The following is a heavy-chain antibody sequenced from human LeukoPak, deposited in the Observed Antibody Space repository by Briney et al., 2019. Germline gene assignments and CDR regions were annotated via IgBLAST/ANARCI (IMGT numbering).Heavy chain of an antibody. J-gene: IGHJ4*02. CDR3: ARVGYCSSTSCYVGDY. D-gene: IGHD2-2*01. Sequence: SETLSLTCTVSGGSISSSSYYWGWIRQPPGKGLEWIGSIYYSGTTYYNPSLKSRVTISVDTSKNQFSLKLSAVTAADTAVYYCARVGYCSSTSCYVGDYWGQGTLVTVSP. CDR1: GGSISSSSYY. CDR2: IYYSGTT. V-gene: IGHV4-39*07.